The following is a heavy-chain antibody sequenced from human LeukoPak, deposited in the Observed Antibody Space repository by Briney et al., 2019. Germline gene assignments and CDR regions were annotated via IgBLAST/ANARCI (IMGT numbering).Heavy chain of an antibody. CDR1: GYSFTSYW. J-gene: IGHJ6*03. D-gene: IGHD3-9*01. Sequence: GESLKISCKGSGYSFTSYWIGWGRQMPGKGLEWMGIIYPGDSDTRYSPSFQGQVTISADKSISTAYLQWRSLKASDTAMYYCARQGSPIRYFDWLYYMDVWGKGTTVTVSS. CDR2: IYPGDSDT. V-gene: IGHV5-51*01. CDR3: ARQGSPIRYFDWLYYMDV.